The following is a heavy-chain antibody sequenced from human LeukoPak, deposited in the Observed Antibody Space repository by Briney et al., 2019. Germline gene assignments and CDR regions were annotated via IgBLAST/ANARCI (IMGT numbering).Heavy chain of an antibody. CDR1: GFTVSSNY. V-gene: IGHV3-66*01. CDR2: IYSGGST. CDR3: ASPSGSYSRFDY. D-gene: IGHD1-26*01. Sequence: GGSLRLSCAASGFTVSSNYMSWVRQAPGKGLEWVSVIYSGGSTYYADSVKGRFTISRDNSKNTLYLQMNSLRAEDTAVYYCASPSGSYSRFDYWGQGTLVTVSS. J-gene: IGHJ4*02.